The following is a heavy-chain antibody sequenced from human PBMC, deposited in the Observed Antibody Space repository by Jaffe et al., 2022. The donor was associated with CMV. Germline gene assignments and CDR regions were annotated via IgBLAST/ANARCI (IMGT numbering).Heavy chain of an antibody. D-gene: IGHD2-21*02. J-gene: IGHJ6*02. CDR2: IYYSGST. Sequence: QVQLQESGPGLVKPSQTLSLTCTVSGGSISSGGYYWSWIRQHPGKGLEWIGYIYYSGSTYYNPSLKSRVTISVDTSKNQFSLKLSSVTAADTAVYYCAAAYCGGDCTFYYYYGMDVWGQGTTVTVSS. CDR3: AAAYCGGDCTFYYYYGMDV. CDR1: GGSISSGGYY. V-gene: IGHV4-31*03.